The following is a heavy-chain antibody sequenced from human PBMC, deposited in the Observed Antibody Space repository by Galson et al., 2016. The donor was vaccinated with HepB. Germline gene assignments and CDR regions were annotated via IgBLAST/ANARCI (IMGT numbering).Heavy chain of an antibody. D-gene: IGHD2/OR15-2a*01. J-gene: IGHJ3*02. CDR2: LTSDGTEP. CDR3: ARGIRGSRAFDI. CDR1: EFTFSDYW. Sequence: SLRLSCAASEFTFSDYWMHWVRQAPGKGLVWVSRLTSDGTEPHYAESVRGRFTISRDNAENTLSLQMDSLRAEDTAIYYCARGIRGSRAFDIWGQGTMVTVSS. V-gene: IGHV3-74*01.